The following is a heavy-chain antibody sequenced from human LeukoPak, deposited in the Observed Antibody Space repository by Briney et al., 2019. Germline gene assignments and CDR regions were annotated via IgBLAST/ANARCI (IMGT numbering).Heavy chain of an antibody. CDR1: GFTFSSYG. CDR2: IWYDGSNK. J-gene: IGHJ4*02. CDR3: ARDGHDYGDSPYYFDY. V-gene: IGHV3-33*01. D-gene: IGHD4-17*01. Sequence: GRSLRLSCAASGFTFSSYGMHWVRQAPGKGLEWVAVIWYDGSNKYYADSVKGRFTISRDNSKNTLYLQMNSLRAEDTAVYYCARDGHDYGDSPYYFDYWGQGNLVSASS.